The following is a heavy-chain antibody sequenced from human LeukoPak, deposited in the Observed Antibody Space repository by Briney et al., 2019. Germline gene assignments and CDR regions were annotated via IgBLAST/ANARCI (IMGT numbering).Heavy chain of an antibody. Sequence: SETLSLTCTVSGGSISSGSYYWSWIRQPAGKGLEWIRRIYASGSTNYNPSLRSRVTISVDTSKNQSSLKLSSVTAADTAVYYCARSVQGYCRGGSCYSYSYYMDVWGKGTTVTVSS. J-gene: IGHJ6*03. CDR1: GGSISSGSYY. CDR2: IYASGST. V-gene: IGHV4-61*02. D-gene: IGHD2-15*01. CDR3: ARSVQGYCRGGSCYSYSYYMDV.